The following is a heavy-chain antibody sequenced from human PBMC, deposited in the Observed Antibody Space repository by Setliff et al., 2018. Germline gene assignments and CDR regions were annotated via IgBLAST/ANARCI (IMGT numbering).Heavy chain of an antibody. D-gene: IGHD3-22*01. CDR2: IVVGSGNT. CDR1: GFTFTSSA. J-gene: IGHJ5*02. V-gene: IGHV1-58*01. CDR3: ARDRGYDSSGYFP. Sequence: SVKVSCKASGFTFTSSAVQWVRQARGQRLEWIGWIVVGSGNTNYAQKFQGRVTITRDMSTSTAYMELSSLRSEDTAVYYCARDRGYDSSGYFPWGQGTLVTVSS.